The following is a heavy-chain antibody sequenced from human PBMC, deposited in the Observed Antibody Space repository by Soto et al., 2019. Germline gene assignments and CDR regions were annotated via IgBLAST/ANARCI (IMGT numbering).Heavy chain of an antibody. J-gene: IGHJ6*02. CDR1: GFTFDDYA. D-gene: IGHD2-15*01. V-gene: IGHV3-43*02. Sequence: GGSLRLSYAASGFTFDDYAMHWVRQAPGKGLEWVSLISGDGGSTYYEDSVKGRFTISRDNSKNSLYLQMNSLRTEDTALYYCAKDLVVVAATPNYYYGMDVWGQGTTVTVSS. CDR3: AKDLVVVAATPNYYYGMDV. CDR2: ISGDGGST.